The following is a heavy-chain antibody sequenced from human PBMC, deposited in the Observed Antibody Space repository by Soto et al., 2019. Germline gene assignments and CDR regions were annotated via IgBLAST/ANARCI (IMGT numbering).Heavy chain of an antibody. CDR1: GGTFSSYT. V-gene: IGHV1-69*02. CDR3: ARGDPNYGCNY. D-gene: IGHD4-17*01. CDR2: IIPILGIA. J-gene: IGHJ4*02. Sequence: ASVKVSCKASGGTFSSYTISWVRQAPGQGLEWMGRIIPILGIANYAQKFQGRVTITADKSTSTVYMELRSLRSDDTAVYYCARGDPNYGCNYWGQGTLVTVSS.